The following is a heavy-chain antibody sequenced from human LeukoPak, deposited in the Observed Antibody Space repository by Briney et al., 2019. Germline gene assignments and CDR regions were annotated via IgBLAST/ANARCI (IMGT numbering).Heavy chain of an antibody. J-gene: IGHJ3*02. Sequence: PGGSLRLSCAASGFTFSRYGMSWVRQAPGKGLEWVANIKQDGNEKYYVDSVKGRFTVSRDNAKNSLSLQMNSLRAEDTAVYFCARGILDCSTTSCYSNYDAFDIWGQGTMVTVSS. CDR1: GFTFSRYG. CDR2: IKQDGNEK. D-gene: IGHD2-2*01. V-gene: IGHV3-7*05. CDR3: ARGILDCSTTSCYSNYDAFDI.